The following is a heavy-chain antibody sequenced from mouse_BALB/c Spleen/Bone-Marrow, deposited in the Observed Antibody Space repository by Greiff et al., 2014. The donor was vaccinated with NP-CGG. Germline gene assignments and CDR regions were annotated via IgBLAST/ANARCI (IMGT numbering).Heavy chain of an antibody. CDR2: IDPANGNT. J-gene: IGHJ2*01. CDR1: GFNIKDTY. CDR3: ARYYYGSSYFDY. Sequence: EVQLQQSGAELVKPGASVKLSCTASGFNIKDTYMHWVKQRPEQGLEWIGRIDPANGNTKYDPKFQGKATITADTPSNTAYLQRSSLTSEDTAVYYCARYYYGSSYFDYWGQGTTLTVSS. V-gene: IGHV14-3*02. D-gene: IGHD1-1*01.